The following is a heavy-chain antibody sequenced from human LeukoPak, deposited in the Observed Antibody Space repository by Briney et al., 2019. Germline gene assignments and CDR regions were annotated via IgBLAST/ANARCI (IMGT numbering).Heavy chain of an antibody. D-gene: IGHD3-3*01. CDR1: GFTFSNYA. J-gene: IGHJ4*02. CDR3: ASRFEWLSSFDY. Sequence: GRSLRLSCAASGFTFSNYAMHWVRQAPGKGLEWVALISQDGSSEYYADSMKGRFTISRDNSKNTFYLQMNSLRAEDTAVYYCASRFEWLSSFDYWGQGTLVTVSS. CDR2: ISQDGSSE. V-gene: IGHV3-30*03.